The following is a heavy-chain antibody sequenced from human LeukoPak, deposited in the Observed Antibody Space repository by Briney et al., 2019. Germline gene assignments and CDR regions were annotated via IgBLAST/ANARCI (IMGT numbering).Heavy chain of an antibody. Sequence: PSGTLSLTCAVSGGSISSSNWWSWLRQPPGERLEWIGEIYHSGSTNYNPSLKSRVTISVDNSKNQFSLKLSSVTAADTAAYYCAREIVVVVAATPNAFDIWGQWTMVTVSS. CDR2: IYHSGST. D-gene: IGHD2-15*01. V-gene: IGHV4-4*02. J-gene: IGHJ3*02. CDR3: AREIVVVVAATPNAFDI. CDR1: GGSISSSNW.